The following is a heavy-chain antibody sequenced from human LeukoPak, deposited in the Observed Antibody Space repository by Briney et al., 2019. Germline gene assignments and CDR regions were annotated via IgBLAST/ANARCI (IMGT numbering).Heavy chain of an antibody. CDR1: GFTFISYA. V-gene: IGHV3-23*01. D-gene: IGHD1-26*01. CDR2: ISGSVGST. Sequence: PGASLRLSCAASGFTFISYAMSWVRQAPGKWLEWLSAISGSVGSTYYADSVKGRFTISRDTSKNTLYLQMHSLRAEDTAVYYCAGTVVGATVYWGQGTLVNVS. J-gene: IGHJ4*02. CDR3: AGTVVGATVY.